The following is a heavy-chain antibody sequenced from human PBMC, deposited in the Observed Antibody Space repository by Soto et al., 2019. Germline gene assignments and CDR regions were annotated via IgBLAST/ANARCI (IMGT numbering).Heavy chain of an antibody. Sequence: EVQLVESGGGLVQPGGSLRLSCVASGFTVTEIYMNWVRQAPGKGLEWVSVIYNEFTDYADSVRGRFSISTDSSKNALYLQMNSLRAEDSAVYYCVREPRYCSGRSCSIMGDAFDIWGQGTMVTVSS. CDR3: VREPRYCSGRSCSIMGDAFDI. J-gene: IGHJ3*02. D-gene: IGHD2-15*01. CDR2: IYNEFT. CDR1: GFTVTEIY. V-gene: IGHV3-66*01.